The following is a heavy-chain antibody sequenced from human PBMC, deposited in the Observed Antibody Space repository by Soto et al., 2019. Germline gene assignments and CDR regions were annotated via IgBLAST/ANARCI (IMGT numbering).Heavy chain of an antibody. CDR2: IYYRGNT. V-gene: IGHV4-59*08. D-gene: IGHD3-9*01. CDR3: ARHPGYYDILTGYTTYYFDY. J-gene: IGHJ4*02. CDR1: GGSISSYY. Sequence: SETLSLTCTVSGGSISSYYWSWIRQPPWKGLEWIGYIYYRGNTDYNPSLKSRVTISLDTPKNQFSLKLSSVTAADTAVYYCARHPGYYDILTGYTTYYFDYWGQGILVTVSS.